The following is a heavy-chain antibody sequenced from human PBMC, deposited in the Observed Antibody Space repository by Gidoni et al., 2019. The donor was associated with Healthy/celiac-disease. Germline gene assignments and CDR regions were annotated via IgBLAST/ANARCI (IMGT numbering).Heavy chain of an antibody. Sequence: EVQLVEAGGGVVKTRGSLRLSCAASGFTFSSYSMNWVRQAPGKGLEWVSSISSSSSYIYYADSVKGRFTISRDNAKNSLYLQMNSLRAEDTAVYYCARDPTQWELHSFDYWGQGTLVTVSS. V-gene: IGHV3-21*01. CDR3: ARDPTQWELHSFDY. CDR1: GFTFSSYS. J-gene: IGHJ4*02. D-gene: IGHD1-26*01. CDR2: ISSSSSYI.